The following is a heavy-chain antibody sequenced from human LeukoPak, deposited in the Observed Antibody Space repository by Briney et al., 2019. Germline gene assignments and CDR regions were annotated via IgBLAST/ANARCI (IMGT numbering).Heavy chain of an antibody. J-gene: IGHJ4*02. CDR1: GFTFSSYW. CDR3: AREESTTVTTFVDY. V-gene: IGHV3-74*01. CDR2: INSDGSST. D-gene: IGHD4-17*01. Sequence: GGSLRLSCVASGFTFSSYWMHWVRQAPGKGLVWVSRINSDGSSTSYADSVKGRFTISRDNAKNTLYLQMNSLRAEDTAVYYCAREESTTVTTFVDYWGQGTLVTVSS.